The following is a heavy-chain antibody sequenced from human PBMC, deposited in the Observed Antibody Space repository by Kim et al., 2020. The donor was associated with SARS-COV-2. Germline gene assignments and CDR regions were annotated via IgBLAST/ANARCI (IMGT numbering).Heavy chain of an antibody. CDR1: GFTFSSYD. J-gene: IGHJ6*02. D-gene: IGHD2-2*01. V-gene: IGHV3-13*01. CDR2: IGTAGDT. CDR3: ARGAGYCSSTSCPPYYYYVMDV. Sequence: GGSLRLSCAASGFTFSSYDMHWVRQATGKGLEWVSAIGTAGDTYYPGSVKGRFTISRENAKNSLYLQMNSLRAGDTAVYYCARGAGYCSSTSCPPYYYYVMDVWGQGTTVTVSS.